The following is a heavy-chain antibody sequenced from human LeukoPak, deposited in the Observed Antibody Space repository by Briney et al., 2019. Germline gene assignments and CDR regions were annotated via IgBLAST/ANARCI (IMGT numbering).Heavy chain of an antibody. CDR3: ARTYYYDSSGPDY. CDR2: IKPDGSEK. D-gene: IGHD3-22*01. J-gene: IGHJ4*02. V-gene: IGHV3-7*04. Sequence: GGSLRLSCAASGFTFSSYWMSWVRHAPGKGLEWVANIKPDGSEKYYVDSVKGRFTISRDNAKNSLYLQMNSLRAEDTALYYCARTYYYDSSGPDYWGQGTLVTVSS. CDR1: GFTFSSYW.